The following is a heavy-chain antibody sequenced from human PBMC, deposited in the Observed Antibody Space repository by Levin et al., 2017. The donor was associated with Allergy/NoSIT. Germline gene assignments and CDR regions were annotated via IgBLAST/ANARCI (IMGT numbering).Heavy chain of an antibody. D-gene: IGHD3-16*01. CDR2: IIPIFGTA. V-gene: IGHV1-69*13. J-gene: IGHJ2*01. CDR3: ARDEGLIGYFDL. Sequence: SVKVSCKASGGTFSSYAISWVRQAPGQGLEWMGGIIPIFGTANYAQKFQGRVTITADESTSTAYMELSSLRSEDTAVYYCARDEGLIGYFDLWGRGTLVTVSS. CDR1: GGTFSSYA.